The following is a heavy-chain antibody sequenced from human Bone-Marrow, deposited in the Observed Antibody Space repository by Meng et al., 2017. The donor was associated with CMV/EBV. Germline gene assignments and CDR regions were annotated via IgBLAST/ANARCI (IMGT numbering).Heavy chain of an antibody. Sequence: ASVKVSCKASGYTFTSYYMHWVRQAPGQGLEWMGIINPSGGSTSYAQKFQGRVTMTRDTSTSTVYMELSSLRSDDTAVYYCAREPITLNYYDSSVTFDYWGQGTRVTVSS. D-gene: IGHD3-22*01. CDR2: INPSGGST. CDR1: GYTFTSYY. V-gene: IGHV1-46*01. CDR3: AREPITLNYYDSSVTFDY. J-gene: IGHJ4*02.